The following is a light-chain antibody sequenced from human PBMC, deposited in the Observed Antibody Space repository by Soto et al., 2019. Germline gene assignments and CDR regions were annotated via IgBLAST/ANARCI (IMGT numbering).Light chain of an antibody. V-gene: IGKV3D-15*01. CDR2: GAS. Sequence: VVLTLSPVTLSLYTGERVTXSCRASQSVTTRLAWYQHKPGQADRLIMSGASSRASGVTVRLSGSGSGTDFTLTISRLEPEDFAVYYCQEYKNWPRTFGDGTKV. CDR1: QSVTTR. CDR3: QEYKNWPRT. J-gene: IGKJ1*01.